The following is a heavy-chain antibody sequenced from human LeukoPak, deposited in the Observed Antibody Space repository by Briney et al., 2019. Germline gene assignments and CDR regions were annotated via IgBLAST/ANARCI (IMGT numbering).Heavy chain of an antibody. CDR3: AKGVSSGWTGIDY. D-gene: IGHD6-19*01. CDR1: GFTFRSYW. CDR2: INQGGSVK. V-gene: IGHV3-7*03. Sequence: GGSLRLSCAASGFTFRSYWMSWVRQAPGKGLEWVANINQGGSVKYYADSVKGRFTISRDNAKNSLYLQMNSLRAEDMALYYCAKGVSSGWTGIDYWGQGTLVTVSS. J-gene: IGHJ4*02.